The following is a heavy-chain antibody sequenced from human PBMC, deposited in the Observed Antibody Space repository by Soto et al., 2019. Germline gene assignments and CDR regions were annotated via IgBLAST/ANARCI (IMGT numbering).Heavy chain of an antibody. D-gene: IGHD3-16*02. CDR2: IDPSDSYT. J-gene: IGHJ6*02. CDR3: ARDASLSRNYYNSVWGSYSYTDYFSYGMDV. V-gene: IGHV5-10-1*01. CDR1: GYSFTSYW. Sequence: GESLKISWKGSGYSFTSYWISWVRQMPGKGLEWMGRIDPSDSYTNYSPSFQGHVTISADKSISTAYLQWRSLKASDTAMYYCARDASLSRNYYNSVWGSYSYTDYFSYGMDVWGQGTTVTVSS.